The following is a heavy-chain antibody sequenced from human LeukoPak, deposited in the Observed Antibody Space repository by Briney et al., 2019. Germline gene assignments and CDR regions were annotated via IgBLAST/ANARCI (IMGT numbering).Heavy chain of an antibody. CDR3: ARQNNFDFWSGFFDY. CDR2: IHYVGST. CDR1: GGSFSNYNYY. Sequence: SETLSLTCTVSGGSFSNYNYYWGWVRQSPGKGLEWIGSIHYVGSTYYNPSLKSRVTISVDTSKNQFSLNLSSVTAADTAVYYCARQNNFDFWSGFFDYWGLGALVTVSS. V-gene: IGHV4-39*01. D-gene: IGHD3-3*01. J-gene: IGHJ4*02.